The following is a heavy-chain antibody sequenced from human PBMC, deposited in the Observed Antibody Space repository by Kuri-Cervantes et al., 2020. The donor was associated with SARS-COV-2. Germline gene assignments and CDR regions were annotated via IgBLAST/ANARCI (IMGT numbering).Heavy chain of an antibody. D-gene: IGHD3-3*01. V-gene: IGHV3-53*05. J-gene: IGHJ6*04. CDR1: GFTVSSHY. CDR3: ARDLTLRFLEWLSYPDV. CDR2: IYSGGST. Sequence: GESLKISCAASGFTVSSHYMSWVRQAPGEGLEWVSVIYSGGSTYYADSVKGRFTIFRDNSKNTLYLQMNSLRAEDTAVYYCARDLTLRFLEWLSYPDVWGKGTTVTVSS.